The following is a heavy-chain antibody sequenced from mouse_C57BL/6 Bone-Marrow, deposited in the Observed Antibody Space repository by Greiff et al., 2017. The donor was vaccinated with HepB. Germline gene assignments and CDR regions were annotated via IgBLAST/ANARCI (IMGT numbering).Heavy chain of an antibody. Sequence: QVQLKQPGAELVMPGASVKLSCKASGYTFTSYWMHWVKQRPGQGLEWIGEIDPSDSYTNYNQKFKGKSTLTVDKSSSTAYMQLSSLTSEDSAVYYCARKGYSNIFDYWGQGTTLTVSS. CDR1: GYTFTSYW. CDR2: IDPSDSYT. D-gene: IGHD2-5*01. V-gene: IGHV1-69*01. J-gene: IGHJ2*01. CDR3: ARKGYSNIFDY.